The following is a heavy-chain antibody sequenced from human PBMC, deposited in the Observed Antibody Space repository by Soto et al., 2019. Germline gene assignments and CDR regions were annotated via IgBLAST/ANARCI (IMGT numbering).Heavy chain of an antibody. D-gene: IGHD2-15*01. J-gene: IGHJ3*02. CDR2: IYYSGST. CDR3: ARHCSGGSCYYAFDI. Sequence: QVQLQESGPGLVKPSETLSLTCTVSGGSISSYYWSWIRQPPGKGLEWIAYIYYSGSTNYNPSLKSRVTISVDTSKNQCSLKLSSVTAADTAVYYCARHCSGGSCYYAFDIWGQGTMVTVSS. CDR1: GGSISSYY. V-gene: IGHV4-59*08.